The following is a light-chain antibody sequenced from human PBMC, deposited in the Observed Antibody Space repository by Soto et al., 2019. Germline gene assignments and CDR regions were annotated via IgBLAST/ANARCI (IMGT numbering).Light chain of an antibody. J-gene: IGKJ4*01. CDR3: QHYNNWPPIT. Sequence: IVMTQSPATLSVSPGERATLSCRASQSVTSNLAWYQQRPGQAPRLLIYAASTRATGIPARFSGSGSGTEFTLTISSLQSEDFAVYYCQHYNNWPPITFGGGTKVEIK. CDR1: QSVTSN. CDR2: AAS. V-gene: IGKV3-15*01.